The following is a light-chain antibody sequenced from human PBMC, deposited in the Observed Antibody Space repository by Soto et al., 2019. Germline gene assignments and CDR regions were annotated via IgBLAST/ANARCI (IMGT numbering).Light chain of an antibody. CDR1: QSVRNN. V-gene: IGKV3-15*01. CDR2: GAS. CDR3: QQYNNWPPT. Sequence: EIVMTQSPATLSVSPGERATLSCRAGQSVRNNLAWYQQKFGQAPRLLIYGASTRATGIPARFSGSGSGTEFTLTISSLQSEDFAVYYCQQYNNWPPTFGQGTKVDIK. J-gene: IGKJ1*01.